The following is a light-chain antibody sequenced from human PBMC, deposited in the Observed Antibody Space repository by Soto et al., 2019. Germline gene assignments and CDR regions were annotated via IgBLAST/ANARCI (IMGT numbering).Light chain of an antibody. Sequence: EIVLTQSPATLSLSPGERATLSCRASQSVSGHLAWYQQKPGQAPRLLIYDASNRASGIPARFSGSWSGTDFTLTISSVGPEDFAVYYCQQRNDWPRTFGQGTKLDIK. CDR1: QSVSGH. CDR3: QQRNDWPRT. J-gene: IGKJ2*01. CDR2: DAS. V-gene: IGKV3-11*01.